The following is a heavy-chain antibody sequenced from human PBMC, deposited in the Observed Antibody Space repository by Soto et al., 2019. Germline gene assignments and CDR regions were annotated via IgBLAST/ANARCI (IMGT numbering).Heavy chain of an antibody. CDR2: IIPIFDTA. V-gene: IGHV1-69*06. CDR1: GGTFSNYA. J-gene: IGHJ4*02. D-gene: IGHD3-10*01. Sequence: QVQLVQSGAEVRKPGSSVKVSCKASGGTFSNYAFSWVRQAPGQGLEWTGGIIPIFDTAKYSQSFLDRVTITADKSTSTLYMELRSLRSEDTAVYYCARASNYYGTGWVSNFDLWGQGTQVTVS. CDR3: ARASNYYGTGWVSNFDL.